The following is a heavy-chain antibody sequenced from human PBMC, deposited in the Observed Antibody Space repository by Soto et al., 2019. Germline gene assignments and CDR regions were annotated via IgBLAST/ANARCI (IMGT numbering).Heavy chain of an antibody. CDR2: IYYSGGT. Sequence: SETLSLTCTVSGGSISSYYWSWIRQPPGKGLEWIGYIYYSGGTNYNPSLKSRVTISVDTSKNQFSLKLSSVTAADTAVYYCARAPRGNYGYPSYFDYWGQGTLVTVS. D-gene: IGHD3-10*01. J-gene: IGHJ4*02. CDR1: GGSISSYY. CDR3: ARAPRGNYGYPSYFDY. V-gene: IGHV4-59*01.